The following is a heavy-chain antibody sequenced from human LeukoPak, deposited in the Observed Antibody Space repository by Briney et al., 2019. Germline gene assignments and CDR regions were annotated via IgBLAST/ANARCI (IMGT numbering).Heavy chain of an antibody. CDR2: IYHSGST. D-gene: IGHD4-17*01. Sequence: SETLSLTCAVSGGSISSSNWWSWVRQPPGKGLEWIGEIYHSGSTNYNPSLKSRVTISVDTSKNQFSLKLSSVTAADTAVYYCARHVAGDHAFDYWGQGTLVTVSS. V-gene: IGHV4-4*02. J-gene: IGHJ4*02. CDR1: GGSISSSNW. CDR3: ARHVAGDHAFDY.